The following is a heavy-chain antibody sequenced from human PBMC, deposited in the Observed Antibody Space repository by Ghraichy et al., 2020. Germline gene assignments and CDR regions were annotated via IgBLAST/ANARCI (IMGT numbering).Heavy chain of an antibody. D-gene: IGHD6-6*01. Sequence: GGSLRLSCAVSGFRFSDYYMGWIRQAPGKGLEWVSCISGSSGYTNFADSVKGRFTISRDNAKNSLYLQMNSLRAEDTAVYYCARVGTREYREKYYFDYWGQGTLVTVSS. CDR1: GFRFSDYY. CDR3: ARVGTREYREKYYFDY. J-gene: IGHJ4*02. V-gene: IGHV3-11*06. CDR2: ISGSSGYT.